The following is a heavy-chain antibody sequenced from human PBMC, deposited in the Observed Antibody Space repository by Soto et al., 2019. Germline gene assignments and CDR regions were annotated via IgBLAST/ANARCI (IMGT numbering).Heavy chain of an antibody. D-gene: IGHD2-2*01. J-gene: IGHJ4*02. CDR1: GFTFSKAW. V-gene: IGHV3-15*01. CDR3: HPFGPGYKPYAFDY. Sequence: EVQLVESGGGLVKPGGSLTLSCAASGFTFSKAWMGWVRQAPGKGLEWVGRIKSRDNGGTPDYAAPVKGRFTISRDDSKTPQYFQMSSLKTQDTGVYYCHPFGPGYKPYAFDYWGQGLLVTVSS. CDR2: IKSRDNGGTP.